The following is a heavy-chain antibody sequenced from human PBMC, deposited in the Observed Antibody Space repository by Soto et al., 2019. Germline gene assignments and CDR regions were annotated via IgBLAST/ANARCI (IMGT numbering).Heavy chain of an antibody. CDR3: ARGTYYYDSSGYYNAFDI. D-gene: IGHD3-22*01. J-gene: IGHJ3*02. CDR2: IGTAGDT. Sequence: PGGSLRLSCAASGFTFSSYDMHWVRQATGKGLEWFSAIGTAGDTYYPGSVKGRFTISGENAKNSLYLQMNSLRAEDTAVYYCARGTYYYDSSGYYNAFDIWGQGTMVTVSS. V-gene: IGHV3-13*01. CDR1: GFTFSSYD.